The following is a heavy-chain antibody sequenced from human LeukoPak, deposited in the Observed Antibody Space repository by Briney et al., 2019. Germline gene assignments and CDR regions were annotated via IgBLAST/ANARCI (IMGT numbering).Heavy chain of an antibody. D-gene: IGHD2-2*01. V-gene: IGHV1-69*05. CDR3: ASHTHRGYCSSTSCYGSPAFDI. J-gene: IGHJ3*02. Sequence: ASVKVSCKASGGTFSSYAISWVRQAPGQGLEWMGGIIPIFGTANYAQKFQGRVTITTDESTSTAYMELSSLRSEDTAVYYCASHTHRGYCSSTSCYGSPAFDIWGQGTMVTVSS. CDR2: IIPIFGTA. CDR1: GGTFSSYA.